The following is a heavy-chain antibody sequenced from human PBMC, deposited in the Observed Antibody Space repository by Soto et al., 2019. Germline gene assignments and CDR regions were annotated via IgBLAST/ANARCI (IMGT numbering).Heavy chain of an antibody. CDR3: AREAY. J-gene: IGHJ4*02. V-gene: IGHV3-7*05. Sequence: EVQLVESGGGLVQPGGSLRLSCEGSGFTVSRYWMSWVRQAPGKGPEWVAAIKEDGSQKSYVDSVGGRVTISRDNAKNSLSLQMSSLRVEDTAVYYCAREAYWGQGTLVTVSS. CDR1: GFTVSRYW. CDR2: IKEDGSQK.